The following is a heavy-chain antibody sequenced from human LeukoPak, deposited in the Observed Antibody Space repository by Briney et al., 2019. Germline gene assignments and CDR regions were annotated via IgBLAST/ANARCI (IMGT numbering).Heavy chain of an antibody. CDR2: INHSGST. CDR3: ARFPLYGDYYYYYGMDV. V-gene: IGHV4-34*01. D-gene: IGHD4-17*01. J-gene: IGHJ6*02. CDR1: GGSFSGYY. Sequence: PSETLSLTCAVYGGSFSGYYWSWIRQPPGKGLEWIGEINHSGSTNYNPSLKSRVTISVDTSKNQFSLKLSSVTAADTAVYYCARFPLYGDYYYYYGMDVWGQGPTVTVSS.